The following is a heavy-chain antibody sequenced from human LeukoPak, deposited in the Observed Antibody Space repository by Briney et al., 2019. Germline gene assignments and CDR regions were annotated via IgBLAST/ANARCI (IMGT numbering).Heavy chain of an antibody. CDR1: GFTFSIYA. V-gene: IGHV3-23*01. CDR3: AKRYYDFPLDY. D-gene: IGHD3-3*01. CDR2: ISANGGET. J-gene: IGHJ4*02. Sequence: GGSLRLSCAASGFTFSIYAMNWVRQAPGKGLEWVSSISANGGETHYADSVRGRFTISRDNSKNTLYLQINNPRVEDTAVYYCAKRYYDFPLDYWGQGTLVTVSS.